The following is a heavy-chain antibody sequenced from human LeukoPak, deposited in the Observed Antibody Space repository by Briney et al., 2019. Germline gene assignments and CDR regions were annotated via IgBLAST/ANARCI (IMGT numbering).Heavy chain of an antibody. CDR1: GASTTSYY. Sequence: SETLSLTCRVSGASTTSYYWNWIRQAPGKGLEWIGYIYSDGTTSYSPSLRSRVTISIDTSRNQFSLKLSSVTAADAAVYYCARGAGGIGFDYWGQGTLVTVSS. J-gene: IGHJ4*02. CDR2: IYSDGTT. CDR3: ARGAGGIGFDY. D-gene: IGHD1-1*01. V-gene: IGHV4-59*01.